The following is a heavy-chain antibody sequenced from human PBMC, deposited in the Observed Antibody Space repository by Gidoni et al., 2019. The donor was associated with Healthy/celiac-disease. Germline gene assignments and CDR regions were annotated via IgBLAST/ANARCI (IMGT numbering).Heavy chain of an antibody. CDR3: TTHMGWLLPDH. CDR1: GFTFSNAW. V-gene: IGHV3-15*01. CDR2: IKSKTDGGTT. D-gene: IGHD3-3*01. J-gene: IGHJ5*02. Sequence: EVQLVESGGGVVKPGGSLRLSCAAPGFTFSNAWMSWVRQAPGKGLGWVGRIKSKTDGGTTDYAAPVKGRFTISRDDSKNTLYLQMNSLKTEDTAVYYCTTHMGWLLPDHWGQGTLVTVSS.